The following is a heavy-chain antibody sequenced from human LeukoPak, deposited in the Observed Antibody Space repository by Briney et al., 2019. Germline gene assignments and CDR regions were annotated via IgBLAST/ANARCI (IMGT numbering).Heavy chain of an antibody. Sequence: GGSLRLSCAASGFTFSSYGMHWVRQAPGKGLEWVAVIWYDGSNKYYADSVKCRFTISRDNSKNTLYLQMNSLRAEDTAVYYCAREDYDSSGYSNWFDPWGQGTLVTVSS. V-gene: IGHV3-33*01. CDR2: IWYDGSNK. J-gene: IGHJ5*02. D-gene: IGHD3-22*01. CDR3: AREDYDSSGYSNWFDP. CDR1: GFTFSSYG.